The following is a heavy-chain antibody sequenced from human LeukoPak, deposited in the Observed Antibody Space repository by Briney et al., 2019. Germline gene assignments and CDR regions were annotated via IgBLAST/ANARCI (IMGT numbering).Heavy chain of an antibody. CDR3: ARHNWNYVVEGFDP. Sequence: GASVKVSCKASGYTFTSYDINWVRQATGQGLEWMGRMNPNSGNTGYAQKFQGRVTMTRNTSISTACMELSSLRSEDTAVYYCARHNWNYVVEGFDPWGQGTLVTVSS. CDR2: MNPNSGNT. CDR1: GYTFTSYD. D-gene: IGHD1-7*01. J-gene: IGHJ5*02. V-gene: IGHV1-8*01.